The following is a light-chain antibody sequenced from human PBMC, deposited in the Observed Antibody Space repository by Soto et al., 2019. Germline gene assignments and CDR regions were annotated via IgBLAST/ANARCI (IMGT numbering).Light chain of an antibody. J-gene: IGLJ3*02. V-gene: IGLV2-23*01. CDR2: EGS. CDR1: SSDVGSYNL. CDR3: CSYAGSSTWV. Sequence: QSALTQPASVSGSPGQSITISCTGTSSDVGSYNLVSWYQQHPGKAPKLMIYEGSKRPSGVSNRLSGYKSGHTASLTISGVQAEEEADYYCCSYAGSSTWVFGGGTQLPVL.